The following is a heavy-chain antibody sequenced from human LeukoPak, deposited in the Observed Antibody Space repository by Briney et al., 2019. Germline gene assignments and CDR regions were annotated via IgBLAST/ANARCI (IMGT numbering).Heavy chain of an antibody. V-gene: IGHV3-21*04. Sequence: GGSLRLSCAASGFTFSSYTMNWVRQAPGKGLEWVSSISSSSTYINYADSVKGRFTISRDTSKNTVSLQMNSLRAEDTAVYYCAGDKTTGGWYEFDYWGQGTLVTVSS. D-gene: IGHD6-19*01. CDR3: AGDKTTGGWYEFDY. CDR1: GFTFSSYT. J-gene: IGHJ4*02. CDR2: ISSSSTYI.